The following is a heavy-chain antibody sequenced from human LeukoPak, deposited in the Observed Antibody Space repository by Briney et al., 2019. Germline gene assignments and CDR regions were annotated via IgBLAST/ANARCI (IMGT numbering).Heavy chain of an antibody. CDR2: INPNSGGT. CDR3: ARGPRLEWLSLPIPA. CDR1: GYTFTGYY. Sequence: ASVKVSCKASGYTFTGYYMHWVRQAPGQGLEWMGWINPNSGGTNYAQKFQGRVTMTRDTSISTAYMELSRLSSDDTAVYYCARGPRLEWLSLPIPAWGQGTLVTVSS. V-gene: IGHV1-2*02. J-gene: IGHJ4*02. D-gene: IGHD3-3*01.